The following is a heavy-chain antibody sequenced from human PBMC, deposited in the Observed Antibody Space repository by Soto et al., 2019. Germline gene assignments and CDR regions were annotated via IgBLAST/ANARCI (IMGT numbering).Heavy chain of an antibody. CDR1: GGSISSGGYY. D-gene: IGHD3-22*01. Sequence: SETLSLTCTVSGGSISSGGYYWSWIRQHPGKGLEWIGYIYYSGSTYYNPSLKSRVTISVDTSKNQFSLKLSSVTAADTAVYYCAREWGYYDSSGYPNWFDPWGQGTLVTVSS. CDR2: IYYSGST. CDR3: AREWGYYDSSGYPNWFDP. J-gene: IGHJ5*02. V-gene: IGHV4-31*03.